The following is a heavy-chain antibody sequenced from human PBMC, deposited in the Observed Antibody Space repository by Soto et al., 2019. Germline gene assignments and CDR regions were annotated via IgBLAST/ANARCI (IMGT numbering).Heavy chain of an antibody. Sequence: GGSLRLSCAASGFTFSSYGMHWVRQAPGKGLEWVAVISYDGSNKYYADSVKGRFTISRDNSKNTLYLQMNSLRAEDTAVYYCARGFDIVVVVAAPPYYYGMDVWGQGTTVTVSS. CDR2: ISYDGSNK. V-gene: IGHV3-30*03. CDR3: ARGFDIVVVVAAPPYYYGMDV. D-gene: IGHD2-15*01. J-gene: IGHJ6*02. CDR1: GFTFSSYG.